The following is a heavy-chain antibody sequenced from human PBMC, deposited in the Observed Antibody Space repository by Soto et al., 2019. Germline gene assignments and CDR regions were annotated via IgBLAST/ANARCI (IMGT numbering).Heavy chain of an antibody. J-gene: IGHJ3*01. V-gene: IGHV3-48*03. CDR2: ISSSSSTI. D-gene: IGHD3-22*01. CDR3: VRYRDSSGYYSSDVFDF. CDR1: GFTFSSYE. Sequence: GGSLRLSCAASGFTFSSYEMNWVRQAPGKGLEWVSYISSSSSTIYYADSVKGRFTISRDNAKNSLYLQMNSLRAEDTAVYYCVRYRDSSGYYSSDVFDFWGQGTMVTVSS.